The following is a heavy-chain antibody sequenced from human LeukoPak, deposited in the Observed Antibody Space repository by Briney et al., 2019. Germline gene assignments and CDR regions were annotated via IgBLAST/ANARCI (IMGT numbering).Heavy chain of an antibody. J-gene: IGHJ4*02. CDR2: ISAYNGNT. CDR3: ARVKGHRAIKIAAAADY. V-gene: IGHV1-18*04. D-gene: IGHD6-13*01. Sequence: ASVKVSCKASGYTFTGYYMHWVRQAPGQGLEWMGWISAYNGNTNYAQKLQGRVTMTTDTSTSTAYMELRSLRSDDTAVYYCARVKGHRAIKIAAAADYWGQGTLVTVSS. CDR1: GYTFTGYY.